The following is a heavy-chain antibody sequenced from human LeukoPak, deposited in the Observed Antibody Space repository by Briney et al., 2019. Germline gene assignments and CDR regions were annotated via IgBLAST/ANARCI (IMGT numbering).Heavy chain of an antibody. J-gene: IGHJ5*02. CDR3: TTSYSGNSWYDWFGP. Sequence: GGSLRLSCAASGFTFSTYAMHWVRQASGKGLEWVGLIRTKANTYATAYAASVTGRFTISGDDSKTTSYLQMNSLKTEDTALYFCTTSYSGNSWYDWFGPWGQGTLVTVSS. CDR2: IRTKANTYAT. D-gene: IGHD6-13*01. V-gene: IGHV3-73*01. CDR1: GFTFSTYA.